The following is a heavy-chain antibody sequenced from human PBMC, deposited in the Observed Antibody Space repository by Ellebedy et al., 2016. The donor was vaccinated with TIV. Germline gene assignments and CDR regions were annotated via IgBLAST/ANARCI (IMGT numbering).Heavy chain of an antibody. V-gene: IGHV3-33*01. CDR1: GFNFNKYG. Sequence: GESLKISXASSGFNFNKYGMHWVRQAPGKGLEWVAVIWDDGINQFYVDSVKGRFTISRDNVNNTLYLQMTSLRAEDTAVYYCARDGATVGDWYFDLWGRGTLVTVSS. CDR2: IWDDGINQ. D-gene: IGHD4-23*01. J-gene: IGHJ2*01. CDR3: ARDGATVGDWYFDL.